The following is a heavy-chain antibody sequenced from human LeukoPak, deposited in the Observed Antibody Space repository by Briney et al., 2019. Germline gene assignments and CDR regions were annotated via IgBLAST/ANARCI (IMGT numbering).Heavy chain of an antibody. CDR1: GFTFSNCL. CDR3: ARAGGGSSSRVLGY. D-gene: IGHD6-6*01. Sequence: GGSLRLSCSASGFTFSNCLMHWVRQAPGKGLEWLAVISHDGNNKYYADSVKGRITISRDNSMNTLYLQMNSLRAEDTAVYYCARAGGGSSSRVLGYWGQGTLVTVSS. V-gene: IGHV3-30-3*01. CDR2: ISHDGNNK. J-gene: IGHJ4*02.